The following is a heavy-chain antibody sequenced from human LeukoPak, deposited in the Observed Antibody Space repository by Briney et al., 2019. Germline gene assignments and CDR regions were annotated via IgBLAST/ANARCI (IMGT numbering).Heavy chain of an antibody. CDR1: GGSFSGYY. CDR2: INHSGCT. D-gene: IGHD3-16*02. V-gene: IGHV4-34*01. Sequence: PSETLSFTCAAYGGSFSGYYWSWIRQPPGKGLEWVGEINHSGCTNYNPSLKRRVTISVETTKNQFSLKLSSVTAADKAVYYCARGGIGEYDYIWGSYRYIGHHPNYFDYWGQGTLVTVSS. J-gene: IGHJ4*02. CDR3: ARGGIGEYDYIWGSYRYIGHHPNYFDY.